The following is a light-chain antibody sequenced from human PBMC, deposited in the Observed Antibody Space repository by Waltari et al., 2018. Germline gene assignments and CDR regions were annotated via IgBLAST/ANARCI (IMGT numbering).Light chain of an antibody. V-gene: IGKV3-11*01. J-gene: IGKJ4*01. CDR2: DAS. CDR1: QSVTRY. Sequence: IVLTQSPATLSLSPGERATLSCRASQSVTRYLAWYQQKPGQAPRLLISDASNRAAGIPARFSGSGFETDFTLTISSLEPEDSAVHYCQQRSSWPSFGGGTKVEIK. CDR3: QQRSSWPS.